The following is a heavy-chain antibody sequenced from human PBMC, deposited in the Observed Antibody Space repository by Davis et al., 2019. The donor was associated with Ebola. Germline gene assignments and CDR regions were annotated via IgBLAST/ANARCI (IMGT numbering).Heavy chain of an antibody. CDR2: IIPIFGTA. Sequence: SVKVSCKASGGTFSSYAISWVRQAPGQGLEWMGGIIPIFGTANYAQKFQGRVTITADESTSTAYMELSSLRSEDTAVYYCARDRYPGYYYYYMDVWGKGTTVTVSS. CDR3: ARDRYPGYYYYYMDV. D-gene: IGHD1-14*01. V-gene: IGHV1-69*13. CDR1: GGTFSSYA. J-gene: IGHJ6*03.